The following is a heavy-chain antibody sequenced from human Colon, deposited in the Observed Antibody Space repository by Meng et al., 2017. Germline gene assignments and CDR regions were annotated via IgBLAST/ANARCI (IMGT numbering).Heavy chain of an antibody. J-gene: IGHJ4*02. CDR2: INPNSGGT. CDR3: ARGYLVTVPTAPNAGY. D-gene: IGHD2-2*01. CDR1: GYSFTTYY. V-gene: IGHV1-2*06. Sequence: ASVKVPCKTSGYSFTTYYIHWVRQAPGQGLEWMGRINPNSGGTNYAQKFQGRVTMTRDTSSSTAYMELSSLRSDDTAVYYCARGYLVTVPTAPNAGYWGQGTLVTVSS.